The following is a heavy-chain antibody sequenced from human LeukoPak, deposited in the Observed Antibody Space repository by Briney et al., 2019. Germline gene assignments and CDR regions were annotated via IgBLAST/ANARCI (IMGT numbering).Heavy chain of an antibody. Sequence: SETLSLTCAVYGGSLSGYYWSWIRQAPGKGLEWIGEINHSGSTNYNPSLKSRVTISVDTSKKQFSLKLNSVTAADTAMHYCARGLGQLAPGGYWGQGTLVTVSS. CDR2: INHSGST. CDR3: ARGLGQLAPGGY. J-gene: IGHJ4*02. V-gene: IGHV4-34*01. CDR1: GGSLSGYY. D-gene: IGHD6-6*01.